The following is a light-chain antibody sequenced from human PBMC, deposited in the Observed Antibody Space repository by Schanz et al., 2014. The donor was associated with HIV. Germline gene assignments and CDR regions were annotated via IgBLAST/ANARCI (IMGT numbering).Light chain of an antibody. V-gene: IGLV2-14*03. J-gene: IGLJ1*01. CDR2: DVS. CDR3: SSYTSSSTSV. Sequence: QSVLTQPASVSGSPGQSITISCTGTSSDVGVYNYASWYQHHPGKVPKLMIYDVSHRPSGVSNRFSGSKSGNTASLTISGLQAEDEADYYCSSYTSSSTSVFGTGTKLTVL. CDR1: SSDVGVYNY.